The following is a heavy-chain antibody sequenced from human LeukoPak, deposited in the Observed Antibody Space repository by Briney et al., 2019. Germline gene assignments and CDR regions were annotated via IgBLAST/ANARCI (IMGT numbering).Heavy chain of an antibody. CDR3: TTYGANVAEYFEH. CDR2: IIPPSGTA. Sequence: ASVKVSCKASGGPYRYSITWVRQGPGQGLEWMGGIIPPSGTANYAQKFQGRVTITKEDSTSTTYMELSSLRSEDTAVYYCTTYGANVAEYFEHWCQGTLLAVSS. D-gene: IGHD4/OR15-4a*01. CDR1: GGPYRYS. V-gene: IGHV1-69*05. J-gene: IGHJ1*01.